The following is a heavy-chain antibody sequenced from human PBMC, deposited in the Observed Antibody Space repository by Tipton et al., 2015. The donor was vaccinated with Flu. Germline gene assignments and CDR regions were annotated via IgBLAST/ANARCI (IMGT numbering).Heavy chain of an antibody. Sequence: TLSLTCTISGDSISSRYYWGWIRQPPGKGLEWIGNIFRTGSTYHNPSLKSRVTISVDTSKNQFSLKVTSLTAADTAAYYCARGSGYANAYLDFWGQGTLVTISS. CDR1: GDSISSRYY. V-gene: IGHV4-38-2*02. CDR2: IFRTGST. CDR3: ARGSGYANAYLDF. J-gene: IGHJ4*02. D-gene: IGHD5-12*01.